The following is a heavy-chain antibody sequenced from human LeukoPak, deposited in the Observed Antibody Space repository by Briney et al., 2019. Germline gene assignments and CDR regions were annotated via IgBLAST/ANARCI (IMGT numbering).Heavy chain of an antibody. Sequence: GGSLRLSCAASGFTFSSYGFHWVRQAPGKGLEWVAVIWSDGSYKYYADSVKGRFTISRDDSKNTLYLQMNSLRAEDTAVYYCARVIRWFDPWGQGTLVTVSS. V-gene: IGHV3-33*01. CDR1: GFTFSSYG. CDR2: IWSDGSYK. CDR3: ARVIRWFDP. J-gene: IGHJ5*02.